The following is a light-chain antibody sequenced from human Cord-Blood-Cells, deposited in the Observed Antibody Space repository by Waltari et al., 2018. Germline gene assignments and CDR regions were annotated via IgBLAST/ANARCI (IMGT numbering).Light chain of an antibody. V-gene: IGLV3-16*01. J-gene: IGLJ2*01. CDR3: LSADSSATYAV. Sequence: SYELTQPPSVSVSLGQMARITCPGEPLPKKYAYWYQQKPGQFPVLVIYKDSERPSGIPERFSGSSSGTIVTLTISGVQAEDEADYYCLSADSSATYAVFGGGTKLTVL. CDR1: PLPKKY. CDR2: KDS.